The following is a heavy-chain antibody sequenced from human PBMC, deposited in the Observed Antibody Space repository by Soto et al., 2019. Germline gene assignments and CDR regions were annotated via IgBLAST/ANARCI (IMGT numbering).Heavy chain of an antibody. CDR3: ARHKYPSSGPSAY. D-gene: IGHD3-22*01. V-gene: IGHV4-39*01. J-gene: IGHJ4*02. Sequence: QLQLQESGPGLVKPSETLSLTCTVSGGSISSSSYYWGWIRQPPGKGLEWIGSIDYSGRTYYNPSLKVRVTISVDTSKNQFSLKLSSVTAADTAVYYCARHKYPSSGPSAYWGQGTLGTVSS. CDR2: IDYSGRT. CDR1: GGSISSSSYY.